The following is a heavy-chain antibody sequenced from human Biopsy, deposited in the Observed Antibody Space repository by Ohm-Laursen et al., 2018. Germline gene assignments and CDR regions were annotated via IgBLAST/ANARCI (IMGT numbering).Heavy chain of an antibody. Sequence: GASVKVSCKASGYNFGNYYINWVRKFPGQGLEWLGVVNPVAEATMYAQKFQDRITLTRDASTNTVYMDLTSLTSEDTAVYYCARESPLRLGVCGAIRCFKEVFGMDVWGQGTTVIVSS. D-gene: IGHD2-21*01. CDR2: VNPVAEAT. CDR1: GYNFGNYY. CDR3: ARESPLRLGVCGAIRCFKEVFGMDV. J-gene: IGHJ6*02. V-gene: IGHV1-46*01.